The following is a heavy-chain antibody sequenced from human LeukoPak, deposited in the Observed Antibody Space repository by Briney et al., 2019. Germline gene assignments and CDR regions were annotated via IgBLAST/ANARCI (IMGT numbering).Heavy chain of an antibody. CDR3: ASDLVY. CDR1: GFIFSAYT. V-gene: IGHV3-53*01. CDR2: IYGVDGT. D-gene: IGHD2-8*02. J-gene: IGHJ4*02. Sequence: AGGSLRLSCAASGFIFSAYTIHWVRQAPGKGLEWVSVIYGVDGTSYADSVKGRFTISRDSSRNTVYLQMNGLRAEDTAVYYCASDLVYWGQGTLVTVSS.